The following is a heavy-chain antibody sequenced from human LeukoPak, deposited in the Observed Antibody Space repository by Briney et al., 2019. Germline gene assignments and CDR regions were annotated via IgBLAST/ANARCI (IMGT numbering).Heavy chain of an antibody. Sequence: PGGSLRLSCEASGFTFSPYTMNWVRQAPGKGLEWIGEINHSGSTNYNPSLKSRVTISVDTSKNQFSLKLSSVTAADTAVYYCARDHIAGYFDYWGQGTLVTVSS. D-gene: IGHD6-13*01. CDR1: GFTFSPYT. V-gene: IGHV4-34*01. CDR2: INHSGST. J-gene: IGHJ4*02. CDR3: ARDHIAGYFDY.